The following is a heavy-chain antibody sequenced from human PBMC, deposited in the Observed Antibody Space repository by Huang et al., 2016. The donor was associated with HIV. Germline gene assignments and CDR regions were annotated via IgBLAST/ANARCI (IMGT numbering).Heavy chain of an antibody. CDR2: LYYRGTN. D-gene: IGHD3-3*01. Sequence: LQESGPGLVGPSETLSLTCAVSGDSINSNTFYWGWIRRPPGKALEWIGRLYYRGTNYYNPALKRRARIAVDASKNRIFLHLRSVTAADTGVYYCARTGVAVSDDPEYFQHWGQGALVT. CDR1: GDSINSNTFY. CDR3: ARTGVAVSDDPEYFQH. J-gene: IGHJ1*01. V-gene: IGHV4-39*02.